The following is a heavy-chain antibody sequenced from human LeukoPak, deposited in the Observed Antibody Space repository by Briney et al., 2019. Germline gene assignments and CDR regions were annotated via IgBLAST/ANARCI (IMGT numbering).Heavy chain of an antibody. J-gene: IGHJ4*02. CDR1: GFTFSSYA. CDR3: AKDRVTAAGYYFDY. Sequence: PGGSLRLSCAASGFTFSSYAMHWVRQAPGKGLEWVAVISYDGSNKYYADSVKGRFTTSRDNSKNTLYLQMNSLRAEDTAVYYCAKDRVTAAGYYFDYWGQGTQVTVSS. V-gene: IGHV3-30-3*01. CDR2: ISYDGSNK. D-gene: IGHD6-13*01.